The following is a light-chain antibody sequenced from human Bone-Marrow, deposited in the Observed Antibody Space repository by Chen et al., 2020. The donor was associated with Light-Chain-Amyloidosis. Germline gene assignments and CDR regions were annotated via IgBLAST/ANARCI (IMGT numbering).Light chain of an antibody. V-gene: IGLV6-57*01. Sequence: NFMLTQPHSVSESPGKTVIISCTRSSGSIATNYVQWYQQRPGISPTTVIYEDDQRPSGVPDRFSGSSDRSSNSASPSISGLKTEDEADYYCQSYQGSSQGVFGGGTKLTVL. CDR3: QSYQGSSQGV. CDR1: SGSIATNY. J-gene: IGLJ3*02. CDR2: EDD.